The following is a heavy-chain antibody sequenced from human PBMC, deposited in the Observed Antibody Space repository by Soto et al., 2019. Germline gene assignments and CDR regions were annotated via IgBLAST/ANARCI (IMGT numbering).Heavy chain of an antibody. V-gene: IGHV4-59*01. J-gene: IGHJ4*02. CDR2: IYYSGST. CDR3: ARVTYYYDSSGYYFDY. Sequence: SETLSLTCTVSGGSISSYYWSWIRQPPGKGLEWIGYIYYSGSTNYNPSLKSRVTISVDTSKNQFSLKLSSVTAADTAVYYCARVTYYYDSSGYYFDYWGQGTLVTVSS. D-gene: IGHD3-22*01. CDR1: GGSISSYY.